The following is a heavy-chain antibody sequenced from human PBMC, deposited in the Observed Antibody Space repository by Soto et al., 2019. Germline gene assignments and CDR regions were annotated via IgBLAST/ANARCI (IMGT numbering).Heavy chain of an antibody. CDR2: ISSSSSYT. D-gene: IGHD5-12*01. CDR3: ARDHHRYSGYDYVDY. Sequence: QVQLVESGGGLVKPGGSLRLSCAASGFTFSDYYMSWIRQAPGKGLEWVSYISSSSSYTNYADSVKGRSTISRDNAKNSLYLQMNSLSAEDTAVYYCARDHHRYSGYDYVDYWGQGTLVTVSS. CDR1: GFTFSDYY. J-gene: IGHJ4*02. V-gene: IGHV3-11*05.